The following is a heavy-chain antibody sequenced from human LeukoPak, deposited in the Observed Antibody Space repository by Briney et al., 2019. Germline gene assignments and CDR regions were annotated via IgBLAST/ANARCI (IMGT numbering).Heavy chain of an antibody. J-gene: IGHJ3*02. Sequence: GGSLRLSCAASGFTFSNYAMNWVRQVPGKGLEWVSAINGRGGSTYYADSVKGRFTISRDNSKNTLYLQMNSLRAEDTAVYYCTRRYNYDSSGYYYVRDAFDIWGQGTMVTVSS. D-gene: IGHD3-22*01. CDR2: INGRGGST. CDR1: GFTFSNYA. CDR3: TRRYNYDSSGYYYVRDAFDI. V-gene: IGHV3-23*01.